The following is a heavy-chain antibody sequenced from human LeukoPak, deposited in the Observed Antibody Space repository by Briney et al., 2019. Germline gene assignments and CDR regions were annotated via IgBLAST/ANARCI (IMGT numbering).Heavy chain of an antibody. CDR2: IYYSGTT. D-gene: IGHD3-10*01. Sequence: SETLSLTCTVSGDSLTSHNYYWGWIRQPPGKGLEWIGSIYYSGTTYYNPSLKSRVTMSVDTSKNQFSLKLSSVTASDTAVYYCARGAFGTLMVRGGNFDYWGQGTLVTVSS. V-gene: IGHV4-39*01. J-gene: IGHJ4*02. CDR3: ARGAFGTLMVRGGNFDY. CDR1: GDSLTSHNYY.